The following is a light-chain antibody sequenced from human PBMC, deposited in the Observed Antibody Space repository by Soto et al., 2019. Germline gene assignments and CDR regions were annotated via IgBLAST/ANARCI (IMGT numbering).Light chain of an antibody. Sequence: DIQMTQSPSSLSASVGDRVNITCRASQTISSYLNWYQQKPGKAPKLLIYAASILQNGVPSRFSGSGSGTDFTLTISSLQPEDFASYYCQQSHSIPYTFGQGTKLEIK. CDR1: QTISSY. CDR2: AAS. CDR3: QQSHSIPYT. J-gene: IGKJ2*01. V-gene: IGKV1-39*01.